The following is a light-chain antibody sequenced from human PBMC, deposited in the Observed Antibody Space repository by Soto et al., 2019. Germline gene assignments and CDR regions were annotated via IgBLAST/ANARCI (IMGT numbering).Light chain of an antibody. Sequence: EIVLTQSPATLSLSPGERATLSCRASQSVSSYFSWYQQQPGHAPRLLLYDAANRATGIPARSSGSGSGTDITLTIRSQEPEDVAYYYCQQRSTWPRTFGQGTKVEIK. CDR2: DAA. CDR1: QSVSSY. V-gene: IGKV3-11*01. J-gene: IGKJ1*01. CDR3: QQRSTWPRT.